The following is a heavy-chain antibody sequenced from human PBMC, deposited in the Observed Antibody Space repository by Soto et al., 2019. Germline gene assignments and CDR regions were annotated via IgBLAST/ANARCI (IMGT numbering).Heavy chain of an antibody. V-gene: IGHV4-31*03. CDR2: IYYSGST. D-gene: IGHD2-15*01. J-gene: IGHJ4*02. CDR3: ARDEPGYCSGGSCYVD. CDR1: GGSISSGGYY. Sequence: SETLSLTCTVSGGSISSGGYYWSWIRQHPGKGLEWIGYIYYSGSTYYNPSLKSRVTISVDTSKNQFSLKLSSVTAADTAVYYCARDEPGYCSGGSCYVDWGQGTLVTVSS.